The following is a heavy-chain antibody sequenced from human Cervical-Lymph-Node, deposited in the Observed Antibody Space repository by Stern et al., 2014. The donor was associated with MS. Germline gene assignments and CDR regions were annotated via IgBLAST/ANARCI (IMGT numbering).Heavy chain of an antibody. CDR2: IWYDGTNK. CDR1: GFTFSSYV. D-gene: IGHD2/OR15-2a*01. Sequence: VQLVQSGGGVVPPGTSLRLSCSASGFTFSSYVIHWVRQAPGKGLEWVALIWYDGTNKFYADSVKGRFTISRDNSKSTLYLQMNSLRTEDTAVYYCATLGHSNLDYWGRGTLVTVSS. V-gene: IGHV3-33*08. CDR3: ATLGHSNLDY. J-gene: IGHJ4*02.